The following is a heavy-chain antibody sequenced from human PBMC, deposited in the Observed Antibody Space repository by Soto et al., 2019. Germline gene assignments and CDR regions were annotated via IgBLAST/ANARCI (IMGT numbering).Heavy chain of an antibody. V-gene: IGHV1-69*02. CDR2: ITPIRGIA. CDR1: GGTFSSYT. CDR3: ARGLGSVNYDFSGGRDV. D-gene: IGHD3-3*01. Sequence: SVKVSCKASGGTFSSYTISWVRQAPGQGLEWMGRITPIRGIANYAQKFQGRVTITADKSTSTAYMELSSLRSDDTAVYYCARGLGSVNYDFSGGRDVWGQGTTAT. J-gene: IGHJ6*02.